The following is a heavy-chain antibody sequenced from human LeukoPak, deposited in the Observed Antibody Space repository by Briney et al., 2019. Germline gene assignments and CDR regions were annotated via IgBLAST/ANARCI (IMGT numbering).Heavy chain of an antibody. Sequence: GALRLSCAASGFTFSSYSMNWVRQAPGKGLEWVSSISSSSSYIYYADSVKGRFTISRDNAKNSLYLQMNSLRAEDTAVYYCARDISGYSYGSCDYWGQGTLVTVSS. CDR3: ARDISGYSYGSCDY. D-gene: IGHD5-18*01. J-gene: IGHJ4*02. V-gene: IGHV3-21*01. CDR1: GFTFSSYS. CDR2: ISSSSSYI.